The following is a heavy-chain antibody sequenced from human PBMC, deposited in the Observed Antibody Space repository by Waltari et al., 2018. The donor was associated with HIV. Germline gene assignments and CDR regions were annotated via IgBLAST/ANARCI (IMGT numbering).Heavy chain of an antibody. V-gene: IGHV3-30*02. CDR2: IRYDGRNE. Sequence: QVHLVESGGGVVQPGGSLRLSCAPSGFTFSSYGMHWVRQAPGKGLEWVAFIRYDGRNEYYADSVKGRFTISRDNSKNTLYLQMSSLKAEDTAVYYCAKHHLSGSYSDWGQGTLVTVSS. CDR3: AKHHLSGSYSD. D-gene: IGHD1-26*01. CDR1: GFTFSSYG. J-gene: IGHJ4*02.